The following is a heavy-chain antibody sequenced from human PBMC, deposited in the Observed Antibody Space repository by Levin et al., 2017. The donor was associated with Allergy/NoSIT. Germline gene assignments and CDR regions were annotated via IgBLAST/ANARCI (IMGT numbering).Heavy chain of an antibody. J-gene: IGHJ4*02. D-gene: IGHD4-11*01. CDR1: EFTFSNYR. V-gene: IGHV3-74*01. CDR3: ARGLSTVSTGTLGY. CDR2: INGDGSNT. Sequence: GGSLRLSCAASEFTFSNYRMFWVRQAPGKGLVWVSRINGDGSNTIYADSVEGRFTISRDNAKNTLYLQMSSLTADDTAVYYCARGLSTVSTGTLGYWGQGTMVTVSS.